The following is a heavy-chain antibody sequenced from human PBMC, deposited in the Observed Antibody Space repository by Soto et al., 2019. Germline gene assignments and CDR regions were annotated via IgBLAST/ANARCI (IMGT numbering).Heavy chain of an antibody. Sequence: PSETLSLTXAVSGGSISSSNWWSWVRQPPGKGLEWIGEIYHSGSTNYNPSLKSRVTISVDKSKNQFSLKLSSVTAADTAVYYCARGQGTRENWFDPWGQGTLVTVSS. D-gene: IGHD3-10*01. J-gene: IGHJ5*02. V-gene: IGHV4-4*02. CDR2: IYHSGST. CDR1: GGSISSSNW. CDR3: ARGQGTRENWFDP.